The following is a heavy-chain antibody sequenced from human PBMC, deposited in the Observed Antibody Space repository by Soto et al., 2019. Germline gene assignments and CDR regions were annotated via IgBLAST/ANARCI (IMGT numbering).Heavy chain of an antibody. CDR3: ARHEDNSGSYPGY. CDR2: ISYDGINK. CDR1: GFPFRSYS. V-gene: IGHV3-30-3*01. Sequence: GGSLRLSCAASGFPFRSYSMHWVRQAPGKGLEWVAVISYDGINKYYADSVKGRFTISRDNSKNTLYLQMNSLRAEDTAVYYCARHEDNSGSYPGYWGQGTLVTVSP. D-gene: IGHD1-26*01. J-gene: IGHJ4*02.